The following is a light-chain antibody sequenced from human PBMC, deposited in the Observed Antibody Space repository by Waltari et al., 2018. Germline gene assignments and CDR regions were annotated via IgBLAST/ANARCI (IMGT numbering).Light chain of an antibody. CDR3: QSYDRSLTGSWV. J-gene: IGLJ3*02. CDR1: DYNIGPGYD. V-gene: IGLV1-40*01. CDR2: GNT. Sequence: QSVLTQPPSVSGAPGQRVTIPCTGSDYNIGPGYDVHWYQQLPGTAPKLLIYGNTNRPSGVPDRFSGSKSGTSGSLAITGLQAEDEPYYYCQSYDRSLTGSWVFGGGTKLTVL.